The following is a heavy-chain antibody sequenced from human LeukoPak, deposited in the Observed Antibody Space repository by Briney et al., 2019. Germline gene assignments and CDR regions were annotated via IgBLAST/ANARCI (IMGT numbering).Heavy chain of an antibody. V-gene: IGHV4-59*01. CDR2: IYYSGST. D-gene: IGHD5-24*01. CDR1: GGSINSYC. J-gene: IGHJ5*02. Sequence: SETLSLTGTVSGGSINSYCWSWIRQPPGKGLEWIGYIYYSGSTEYNPSLKSRVTISVDTSKNQFSLKMSSVTAADTAVYYCARARDGHINNWFDPWGQGTLVTVSS. CDR3: ARARDGHINNWFDP.